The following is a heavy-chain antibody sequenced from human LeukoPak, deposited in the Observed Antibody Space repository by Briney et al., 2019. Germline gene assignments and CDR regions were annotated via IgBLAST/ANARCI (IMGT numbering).Heavy chain of an antibody. Sequence: SETLSLTCTVSGDSFSSYYWTWIPQRPRKGLEWVGYVFYSGSTKYNPSLKSRVTISADTSKKQVSLKVSSVTAADTAMYYCARVVDGVYGSWIDPWGQGTLVTVPS. V-gene: IGHV4-59*01. CDR3: ARVVDGVYGSWIDP. D-gene: IGHD3-10*01. J-gene: IGHJ5*02. CDR1: GDSFSSYY. CDR2: VFYSGST.